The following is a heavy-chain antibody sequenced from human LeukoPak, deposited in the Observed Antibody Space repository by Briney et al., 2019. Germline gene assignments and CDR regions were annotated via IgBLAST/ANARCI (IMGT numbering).Heavy chain of an antibody. D-gene: IGHD6-19*01. Sequence: GGSLRLSCAASGFTYITRSMNWVRQAPGKGLEWVSYLSSSSDIIHYADSVKGRFTISRDNAKNSLYLQMNSLRAEDTAVYYCARVQAVAGFLDKNPDYWGQGTLVTVSS. J-gene: IGHJ4*02. CDR2: LSSSSDII. CDR3: ARVQAVAGFLDKNPDY. CDR1: GFTYITRS. V-gene: IGHV3-48*04.